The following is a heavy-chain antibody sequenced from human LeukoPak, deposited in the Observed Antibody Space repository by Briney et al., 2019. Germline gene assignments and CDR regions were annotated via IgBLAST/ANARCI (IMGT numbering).Heavy chain of an antibody. Sequence: PSETLSLTCTVSGGSISFHYWSWIRQPPGKGLEWIGYIHLSGSTYYDPSLRSRVTISGDTSKNQFSLRLNSVTAADTAVYYCARGGVWYFDLSGRGTLVTVSS. J-gene: IGHJ2*01. D-gene: IGHD3-16*01. CDR3: ARGGVWYFDL. CDR2: IHLSGST. CDR1: GGSISFHY. V-gene: IGHV4-59*11.